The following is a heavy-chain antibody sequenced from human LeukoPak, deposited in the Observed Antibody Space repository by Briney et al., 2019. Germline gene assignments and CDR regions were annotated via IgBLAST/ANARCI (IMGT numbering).Heavy chain of an antibody. CDR1: GDSVPSNSAA. Sequence: SQTLSLTCDISGDSVPSNSAAWNWIRQSPSRGLEWLGRTYYRSKWYSDYALSVKSRIAINADTSKNQFSLQLNSVTPEDTAVYYCARGGRRGEYNSAIYFYYYMDVWGKGTTVTVSS. J-gene: IGHJ6*03. D-gene: IGHD1-20*01. CDR2: TYYRSKWYS. CDR3: ARGGRRGEYNSAIYFYYYMDV. V-gene: IGHV6-1*01.